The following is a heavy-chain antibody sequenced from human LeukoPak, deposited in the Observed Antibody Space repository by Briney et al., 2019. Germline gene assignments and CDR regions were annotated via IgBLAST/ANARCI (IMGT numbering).Heavy chain of an antibody. V-gene: IGHV3-23*01. Sequence: GGSLRLSCAVSGITLSNYGMSWVRQAPGKGLEWVAGISETGGSTNYAGSVKGRFTISRDNPKNTLYLQMNSLRAEDTAVYFCAKRGVVIRVILVGFHKQAYYFDSWGQGALVTVSS. J-gene: IGHJ4*02. CDR2: ISETGGST. CDR3: AKRGVVIRVILVGFHKQAYYFDS. D-gene: IGHD3-22*01. CDR1: GITLSNYG.